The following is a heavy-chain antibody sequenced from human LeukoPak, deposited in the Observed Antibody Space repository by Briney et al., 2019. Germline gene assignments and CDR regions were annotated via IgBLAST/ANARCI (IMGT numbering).Heavy chain of an antibody. CDR3: ARGPPPHCSSTSCYAGGRNPSYYYYYYGMDV. CDR2: IYYSGST. V-gene: IGHV4-31*03. Sequence: PSETLSLTCTVSGGSISSGGYYWSWIRQHPGKGLEWIGYIYYSGSTYYNPSLKSRVTISVDTSKNQFSLKLSSVTAADTAVYYCARGPPPHCSSTSCYAGGRNPSYYYYYYGMDVWGQGTTVTVSS. J-gene: IGHJ6*02. CDR1: GGSISSGGYY. D-gene: IGHD2-2*01.